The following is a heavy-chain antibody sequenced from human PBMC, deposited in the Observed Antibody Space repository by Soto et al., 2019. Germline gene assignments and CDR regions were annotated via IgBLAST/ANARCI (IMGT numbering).Heavy chain of an antibody. D-gene: IGHD2-8*02. CDR2: ISAYNGNT. J-gene: IGHJ3*02. Sequence: QVKLVQSGAEVKKPGASVKVSCKASGYTFTSYGISWVRQAPGQGREWMGWISAYNGNTNYAQKLQGRATMTTDTSTSTAYMELRSLRSDDTAGYYCARADFESYVVCAFDIWGQGTMVTVSS. CDR1: GYTFTSYG. V-gene: IGHV1-18*01. CDR3: ARADFESYVVCAFDI.